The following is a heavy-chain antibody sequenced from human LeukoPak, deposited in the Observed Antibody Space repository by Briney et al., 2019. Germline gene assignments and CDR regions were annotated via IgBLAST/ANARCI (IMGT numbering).Heavy chain of an antibody. D-gene: IGHD3-10*01. Sequence: PGRSLRLSCAASGFTFDDYAMHCVRQAPGKGLEWVSGICWNSGSIGYADSVKGRFTISRDNAKNSLYLQMNSLRAEDMALYYCAKAPYYYGSGSPSYFDYWGQGTLVTVSS. CDR1: GFTFDDYA. CDR3: AKAPYYYGSGSPSYFDY. CDR2: ICWNSGSI. J-gene: IGHJ4*02. V-gene: IGHV3-9*03.